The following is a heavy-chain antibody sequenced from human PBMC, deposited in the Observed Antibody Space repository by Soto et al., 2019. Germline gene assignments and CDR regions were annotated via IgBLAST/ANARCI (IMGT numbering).Heavy chain of an antibody. V-gene: IGHV1-2*02. D-gene: IGHD5-18*01. CDR2: INPKYGDT. J-gene: IGHJ4*02. CDR1: GYTFTVYF. CDR3: ARGPSHGAFDY. Sequence: ASVKVSCKAPGYTFTVYFLHWFRQAPGQGPEWVGWINPKYGDTNYAQSFQGRVTMTRDTSIVTVYMELSRLQSDDTTVYYCARGPSHGAFDYWGQGTLVTVSS.